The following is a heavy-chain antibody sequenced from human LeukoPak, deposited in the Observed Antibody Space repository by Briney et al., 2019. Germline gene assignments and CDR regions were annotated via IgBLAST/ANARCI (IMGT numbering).Heavy chain of an antibody. J-gene: IGHJ4*02. D-gene: IGHD3-9*01. CDR3: ARDGPGILTGYKDLYYFDY. CDR1: GYTFTSYY. Sequence: ASVKVSCKASGYTFTSYYMHWVRQAPGQGLEWMGIINPSGGSTSYAQKFQGRVTMTRDTSTSTVYMELSSLRSEDTAVYYCARDGPGILTGYKDLYYFDYWGQGTLVTVSS. CDR2: INPSGGST. V-gene: IGHV1-46*01.